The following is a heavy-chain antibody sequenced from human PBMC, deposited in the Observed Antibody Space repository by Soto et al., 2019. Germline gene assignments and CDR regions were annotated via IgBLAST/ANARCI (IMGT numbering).Heavy chain of an antibody. Sequence: SVKVSCKASGATFTSYGFNWVRQAPGQGLERMGWISGYNGDTHYAQNFQVRVTMTIDTSTSTAYMELRSLRSDYTAVYYCARGTIFGLVSFDYWGQGTLVTVSS. D-gene: IGHD3-3*02. J-gene: IGHJ4*02. V-gene: IGHV1-18*01. CDR1: GATFTSYG. CDR3: ARGTIFGLVSFDY. CDR2: ISGYNGDT.